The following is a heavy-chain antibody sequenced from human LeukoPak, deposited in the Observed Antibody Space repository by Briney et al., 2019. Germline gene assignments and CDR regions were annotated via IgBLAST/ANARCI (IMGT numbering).Heavy chain of an antibody. CDR1: GGSFSGYY. V-gene: IGHV4-34*01. Sequence: SETLSLTCAVYGGSFSGYYWSWIRQPPGKGLEWIGEINHSGSTNYNPSLKSRVTISVDTSKNQFSLKLSSVTAADTAVYYCARGGYHDFWSGYRTQLPFDYWGQGTLVTVSS. CDR2: INHSGST. CDR3: ARGGYHDFWSGYRTQLPFDY. D-gene: IGHD3-3*01. J-gene: IGHJ4*02.